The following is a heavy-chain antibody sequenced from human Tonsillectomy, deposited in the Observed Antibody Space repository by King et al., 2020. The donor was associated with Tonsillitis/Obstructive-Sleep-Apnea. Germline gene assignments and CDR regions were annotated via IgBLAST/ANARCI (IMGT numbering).Heavy chain of an antibody. V-gene: IGHV3-15*01. Sequence: VQLVESGGGLVKPGGSLRLSCAASGFTFSNAWMSWVRQAPGKGLEWVGRIKSKTDGGTTDYAAPVKGRFTISRDDSKNTLYLQMNSLKTEDTAVYYCXTGHMITFGGVIANFDYWGQGTLVTVSS. CDR2: IKSKTDGGTT. J-gene: IGHJ4*02. CDR3: XTGHMITFGGVIANFDY. D-gene: IGHD3-16*02. CDR1: GFTFSNAW.